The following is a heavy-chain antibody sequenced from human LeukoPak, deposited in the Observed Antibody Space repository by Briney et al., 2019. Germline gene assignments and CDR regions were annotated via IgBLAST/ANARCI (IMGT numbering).Heavy chain of an antibody. V-gene: IGHV4-39*01. CDR3: ARRGYSSSSGVDY. D-gene: IGHD6-6*01. J-gene: IGHJ4*02. CDR2: IYYSGST. Sequence: SETLTLTCTVSGGSISSSSYYWGWIRQPPGKRLEWIGSIYYSGSTYYNPSLKSRVTISVDTSKNQFSLKLSSVTAADTAVYYCARRGYSSSSGVDYWGQGTLVTVSS. CDR1: GGSISSSSYY.